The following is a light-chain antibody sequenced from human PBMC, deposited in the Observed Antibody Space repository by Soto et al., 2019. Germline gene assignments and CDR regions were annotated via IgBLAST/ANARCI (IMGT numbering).Light chain of an antibody. CDR2: STN. J-gene: IGLJ3*02. CDR3: VLYTVSGIWV. CDR1: SGSVSTSYY. V-gene: IGLV8-61*01. Sequence: QAVVTQEPSFSVSPGGTVTLTCGLSSGSVSTSYYPSWYQQTPGQAPRTLIYSTNTRSSGVPDRFSGSILGNKAALTITGAQADDESDYYCVLYTVSGIWVFGGGTKLTVL.